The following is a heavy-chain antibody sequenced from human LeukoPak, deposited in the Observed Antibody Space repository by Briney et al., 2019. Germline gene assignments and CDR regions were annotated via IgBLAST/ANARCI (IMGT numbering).Heavy chain of an antibody. CDR2: IYYSGRT. CDR1: GDSVSRSDSY. V-gene: IGHV4-39*01. CDR3: ARHAPGSVPDTFDY. J-gene: IGHJ4*02. D-gene: IGHD4-17*01. Sequence: SETLSLTCSVSGDSVSRSDSYWDWIRQPPGKGLEWIGTIYYSGRTYYSPSLKSRVTMSVDPSNNQFSLKLSSVTAADTAVYYCARHAPGSVPDTFDYWGQGTLVTVSS.